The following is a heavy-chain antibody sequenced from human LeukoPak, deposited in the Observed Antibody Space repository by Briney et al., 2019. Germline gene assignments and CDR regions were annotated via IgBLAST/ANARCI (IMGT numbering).Heavy chain of an antibody. CDR3: TKGGSSSSTAGYYYYMDV. J-gene: IGHJ6*03. Sequence: PGGSLRLSCAASGFSFDDYAMHWVRQVSGKGLEWVSLISWDGGSTYYADSVKGRFTISRDNSKNSLYLQMNSLRGEDTALYYCTKGGSSSSTAGYYYYMDVWGKGTTVTVSS. CDR1: GFSFDDYA. D-gene: IGHD6-6*01. V-gene: IGHV3-43D*03. CDR2: ISWDGGST.